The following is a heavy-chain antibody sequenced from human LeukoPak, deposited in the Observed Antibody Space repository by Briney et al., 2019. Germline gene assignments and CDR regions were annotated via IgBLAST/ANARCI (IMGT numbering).Heavy chain of an antibody. Sequence: SETLSLTCAVYGGSFSGYYWSWIRQPPGKGLEWIGYIYHSGSTYYNPSLKSRVTISVDRSKNQFSLKLSSVTAADTAVYYCARAASTAIDYWGQGTLVTVSS. CDR3: ARAASTAIDY. CDR1: GGSFSGYY. D-gene: IGHD4-17*01. J-gene: IGHJ4*02. CDR2: IYHSGST. V-gene: IGHV4-30-2*01.